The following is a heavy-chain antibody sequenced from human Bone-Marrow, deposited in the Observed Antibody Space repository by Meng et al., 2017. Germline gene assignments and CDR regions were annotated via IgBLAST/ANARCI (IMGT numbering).Heavy chain of an antibody. Sequence: GESLKISCAASGFTFSSYAMHWVRQAPGKGLEWVAVISYDGSNKYYADSVKGRFTISRDNSKNTLYLQMNSLRAEDTAVYYCASIGSSWSVDYWGQGTLVTVSS. CDR2: ISYDGSNK. CDR3: ASIGSSWSVDY. J-gene: IGHJ4*02. D-gene: IGHD6-13*01. V-gene: IGHV3-30*04. CDR1: GFTFSSYA.